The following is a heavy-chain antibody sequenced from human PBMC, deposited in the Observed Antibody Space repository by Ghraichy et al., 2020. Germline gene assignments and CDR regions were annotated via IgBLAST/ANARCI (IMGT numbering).Heavy chain of an antibody. CDR3: ARDIEYWSGYYHGMDV. CDR2: INTVGSTT. D-gene: IGHD3-3*01. Sequence: LSLTCAASGFTFSGYWMHWVRQAPGKGLVWVSRINTVGSTTTYADSVKGRFTISRDNAKNTLYLQMNSLTAEDTAVYYCARDIEYWSGYYHGMDVWGQGTTVTVSS. CDR1: GFTFSGYW. J-gene: IGHJ6*02. V-gene: IGHV3-74*01.